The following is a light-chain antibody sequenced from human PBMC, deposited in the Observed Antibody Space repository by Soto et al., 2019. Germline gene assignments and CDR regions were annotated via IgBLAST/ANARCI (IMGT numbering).Light chain of an antibody. Sequence: QSVLTQPASVSASPGQSITISCTGTSSDVGGYNYVSWYQQHPGKVPKLMIYEVSSRPSGISGRFSGSKSGDTAFLTISGLQAEDEAYYYCSSYTSISSLGVFGGGTKLTVL. J-gene: IGLJ2*01. CDR1: SSDVGGYNY. V-gene: IGLV2-14*01. CDR2: EVS. CDR3: SSYTSISSLGV.